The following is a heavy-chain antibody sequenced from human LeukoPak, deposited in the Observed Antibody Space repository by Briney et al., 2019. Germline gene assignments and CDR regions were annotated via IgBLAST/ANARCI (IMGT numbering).Heavy chain of an antibody. V-gene: IGHV3-72*01. Sequence: GGSLRLSCAASGFTFSDHYMDWVRQAPGKGLEWVGRTRNKANSYTTEYAASVKGRFTISRDDSKNSLYLQMNSLKTEDTAVYYCARPHGGGYNSGAFDIWGQGTMVTVSS. D-gene: IGHD5-24*01. CDR1: GFTFSDHY. CDR2: TRNKANSYTT. CDR3: ARPHGGGYNSGAFDI. J-gene: IGHJ3*02.